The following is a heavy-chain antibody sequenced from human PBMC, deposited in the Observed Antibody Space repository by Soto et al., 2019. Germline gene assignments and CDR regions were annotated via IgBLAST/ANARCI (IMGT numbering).Heavy chain of an antibody. V-gene: IGHV4-59*01. CDR3: ARHHSSYGSGSYYFDY. D-gene: IGHD3-10*01. Sequence: SETLSLTCTVSGGSISSYYWSWIRQPPGKGLEWIGYIYYSGSTNYNPSLKSRVTISVDTSKNQFSLKLSSVTAADTAVYYCARHHSSYGSGSYYFDYWGQGTLVTVSS. CDR1: GGSISSYY. CDR2: IYYSGST. J-gene: IGHJ4*02.